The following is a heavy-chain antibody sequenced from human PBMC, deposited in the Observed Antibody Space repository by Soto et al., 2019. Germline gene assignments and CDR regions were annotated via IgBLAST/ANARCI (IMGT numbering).Heavy chain of an antibody. J-gene: IGHJ6*03. V-gene: IGHV4-34*01. CDR1: GGSFSGYY. CDR3: ARETIYMDV. D-gene: IGHD3-3*01. Sequence: PSETLSLTCAVYGGSFSGYYWSWIRQPPGKGLEWIGEINHSGSTNYNPSLKSRVTISVDTSKNQFSLKLSSVTAADTAVYYCARETIYMDVWGKGTTVTVSS. CDR2: INHSGST.